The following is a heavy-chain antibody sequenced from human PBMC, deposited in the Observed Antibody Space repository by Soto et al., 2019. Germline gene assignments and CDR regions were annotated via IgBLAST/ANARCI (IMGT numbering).Heavy chain of an antibody. J-gene: IGHJ4*02. CDR2: IRKRANIYTT. Sequence: EVQLVESGGGLVQPGGSLRLSCAVSGFTVSDHYMDWVRQTPGKGLEWVGRIRKRANIYTTEYAASVKGRFSISRDDSKNSVYLQMNSLKTEDTAVYYCARAHDYGLYWGQGTLVTVSS. V-gene: IGHV3-72*01. CDR1: GFTVSDHY. D-gene: IGHD4-17*01. CDR3: ARAHDYGLY.